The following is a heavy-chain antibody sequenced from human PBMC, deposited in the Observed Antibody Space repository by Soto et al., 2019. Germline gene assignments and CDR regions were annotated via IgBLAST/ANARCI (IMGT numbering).Heavy chain of an antibody. D-gene: IGHD3-22*01. V-gene: IGHV4-34*01. Sequence: PSETLSLTCAVYGGSFSGYYWSWIRQPPGKGLEWIGEINHSGSTNYNPSLKSRVTISVDTSKNQFSLKLSSVTAADTAVYYCARGRYDSSGYLLDYWGQGILVTVFS. CDR3: ARGRYDSSGYLLDY. CDR2: INHSGST. CDR1: GGSFSGYY. J-gene: IGHJ4*02.